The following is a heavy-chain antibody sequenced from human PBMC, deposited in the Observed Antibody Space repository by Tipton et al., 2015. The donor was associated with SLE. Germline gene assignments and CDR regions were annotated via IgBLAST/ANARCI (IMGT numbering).Heavy chain of an antibody. CDR1: GFTFSSYW. J-gene: IGHJ4*02. CDR3: ARGGKLGSLDY. CDR2: IKEDGSER. Sequence: SLRLSCAASGFTFSSYWMSWVRQAPGKGLEWVANIKEDGSERYYVDSVKGRFTISRDNAKNSLYLQMNSLRAEDTAVYYCARGGKLGSLDYWGQGILVTVSS. V-gene: IGHV3-7*01. D-gene: IGHD4-23*01.